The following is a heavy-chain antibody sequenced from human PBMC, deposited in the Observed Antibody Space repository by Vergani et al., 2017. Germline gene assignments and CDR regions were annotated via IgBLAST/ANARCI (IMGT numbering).Heavy chain of an antibody. CDR3: AGMMYHDETATGYRLEEMDI. CDR2: VNTSGMT. Sequence: QVQLQESGPRLVRPSQTLSLTCTVSGGSINTGAYYWSWIRQPAGKGLKWIGRVNTSGMTNYNPSLNSRVTILVDRANSQLSLKLTSVTAADTSVFFYAGMMYHDETATGYRLEEMDIWGQGTTVTISS. CDR1: GGSINTGAYY. J-gene: IGHJ6*02. D-gene: IGHD3-9*01. V-gene: IGHV4-61*02.